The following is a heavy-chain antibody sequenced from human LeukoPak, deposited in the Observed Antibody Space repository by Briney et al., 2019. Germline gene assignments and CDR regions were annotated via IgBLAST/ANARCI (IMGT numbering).Heavy chain of an antibody. CDR3: ARGHYYDSSGYYSDAFDI. J-gene: IGHJ3*02. Sequence: ASVKVSCKVSGYTLTELSMHWVRQAPGKGLEWMGGFDPEDGETIYAQKFQGRVTMTEDTSTDTAYMELSSLRSEDTAVYYCARGHYYDSSGYYSDAFDIWGQGTMVTVSS. D-gene: IGHD3-22*01. CDR1: GYTLTELS. V-gene: IGHV1-24*01. CDR2: FDPEDGET.